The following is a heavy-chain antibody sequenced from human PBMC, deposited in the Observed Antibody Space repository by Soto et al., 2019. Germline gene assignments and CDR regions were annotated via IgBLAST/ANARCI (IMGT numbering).Heavy chain of an antibody. CDR3: ARERGVLSEAFDI. D-gene: IGHD3-10*01. J-gene: IGHJ3*02. Sequence: SQTLSLTCAISADSVSSNSAAWNWLRQSPSRGLEWLGRTYYRSKWYNDYVVSVKSRITINPDTSKNQSSLQLNSVTPEDTAVYYCARERGVLSEAFDIWGQGTVVTVS. CDR2: TYYRSKWYN. V-gene: IGHV6-1*01. CDR1: ADSVSSNSAA.